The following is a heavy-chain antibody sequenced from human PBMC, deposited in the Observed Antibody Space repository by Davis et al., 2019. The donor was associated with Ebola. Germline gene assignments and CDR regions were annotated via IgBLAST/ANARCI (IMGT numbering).Heavy chain of an antibody. CDR1: GGSFSGYY. J-gene: IGHJ4*02. V-gene: IGHV4-34*01. CDR3: ARGNQIKKGQFDY. Sequence: MPSETLSLTCAVYGGSFSGYYWSWIRQPPGKGLEWIGEINHSGNTNYNPSLRSRVTISVDTSKNQFSLKLSSVTAADTAVYHCARGNQIKKGQFDYWGQGTLVTVSS. CDR2: INHSGNT.